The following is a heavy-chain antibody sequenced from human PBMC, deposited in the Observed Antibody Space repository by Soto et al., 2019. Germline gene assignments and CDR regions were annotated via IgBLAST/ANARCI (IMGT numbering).Heavy chain of an antibody. CDR2: MNPNSGNT. CDR3: ARAENILTGYYPFWD. Sequence: QVQLVQSGAEVKKPGASVKVSCKASGYTITSYDINWVRQATGQGLEWMGWMNPNSGNTGYAQKYKGRVTMTSNTSISTANMELSSLRSEDTGVYYCARAENILTGYYPFWDWGQGTLVTVSS. V-gene: IGHV1-8*01. CDR1: GYTITSYD. D-gene: IGHD3-9*01. J-gene: IGHJ4*02.